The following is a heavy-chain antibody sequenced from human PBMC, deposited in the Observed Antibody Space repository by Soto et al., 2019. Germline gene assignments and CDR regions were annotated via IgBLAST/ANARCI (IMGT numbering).Heavy chain of an antibody. Sequence: SETLSLTYIVSGDSVTSGSYYWTWLRQPPGKGLEWIGYISYTGRTKYNPSLQSRVTISVDTSKNDFSLNLSSVTAADTAVYFCAREWGLLPYYVMNVWGHGTAVTVSS. D-gene: IGHD7-27*01. CDR1: GDSVTSGSYY. CDR2: ISYTGRT. J-gene: IGHJ6*02. V-gene: IGHV4-61*03. CDR3: AREWGLLPYYVMNV.